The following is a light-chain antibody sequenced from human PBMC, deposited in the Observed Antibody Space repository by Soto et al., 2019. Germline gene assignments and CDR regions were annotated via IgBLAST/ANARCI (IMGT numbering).Light chain of an antibody. J-gene: IGKJ5*01. CDR2: DAS. CDR1: QDISNY. Sequence: DLQMTQSPSSLSASVGDRVTITCQASQDISNYLNWYQQKPGKAPKLLIYDASNLETGVPSRFSGSGSGTDFTFTISSLQPEDIATYYCQQYDNLPGTFGQGTRLEMK. V-gene: IGKV1-33*01. CDR3: QQYDNLPGT.